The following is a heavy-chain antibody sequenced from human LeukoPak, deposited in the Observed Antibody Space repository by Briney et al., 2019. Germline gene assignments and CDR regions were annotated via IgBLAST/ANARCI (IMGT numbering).Heavy chain of an antibody. CDR1: GGSISSYY. D-gene: IGHD1-26*01. V-gene: IGHV4-59*01. J-gene: IGHJ4*02. CDR2: IYYSGST. Sequence: SETLSLTCTVSGGSISSYYWSWIRQPPGKGLEWIGYIYYSGSTNYNPSLESRVTISVDTSKNQFSLKLDSVTAADTAVYYCARGRSGSYHSPFDYWGQGTLVTVSS. CDR3: ARGRSGSYHSPFDY.